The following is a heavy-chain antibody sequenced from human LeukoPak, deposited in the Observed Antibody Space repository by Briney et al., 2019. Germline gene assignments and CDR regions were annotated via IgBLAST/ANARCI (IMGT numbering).Heavy chain of an antibody. Sequence: GGSLRLSYAASEFTFSSYAMHWVRQAPGKGLEWVAVISYDGSNKYYADSVKGRFTISRDNSKNTLYLQMNSLRVEDAAVYYCAKRGSSWYSGFDYWGQGTLVTVSS. D-gene: IGHD6-13*01. V-gene: IGHV3-30-3*01. CDR2: ISYDGSNK. CDR3: AKRGSSWYSGFDY. CDR1: EFTFSSYA. J-gene: IGHJ4*02.